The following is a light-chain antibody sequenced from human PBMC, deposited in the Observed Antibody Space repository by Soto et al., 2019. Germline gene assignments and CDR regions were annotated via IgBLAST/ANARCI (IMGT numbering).Light chain of an antibody. V-gene: IGKV3-20*01. Sequence: ETVLTQSPGTLSLSPGESATLSCRASQSVSNSYLAWYQQKPGQAPRLLIYGASSRATGIPDRFSGSGSGTDFTLTISSLEPEDFAVYYCQQYGRSPPSWTFGQGTKVEIK. CDR2: GAS. J-gene: IGKJ1*01. CDR1: QSVSNSY. CDR3: QQYGRSPPSWT.